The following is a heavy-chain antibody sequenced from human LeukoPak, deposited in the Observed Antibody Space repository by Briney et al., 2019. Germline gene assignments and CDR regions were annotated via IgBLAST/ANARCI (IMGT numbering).Heavy chain of an antibody. CDR3: ARGKSIVGATVDAFDI. V-gene: IGHV3-7*01. CDR1: GFTFSSYW. Sequence: GGSLRLSCAASGFTFSSYWMSWVRQAPGKGLEWVANIKQDGSEKYYVDSVKGRFTISRDNAKNSLYLQMNSLRAEDTAVYYCARGKSIVGATVDAFDIWGQGTMVTVSS. J-gene: IGHJ3*02. D-gene: IGHD1-26*01. CDR2: IKQDGSEK.